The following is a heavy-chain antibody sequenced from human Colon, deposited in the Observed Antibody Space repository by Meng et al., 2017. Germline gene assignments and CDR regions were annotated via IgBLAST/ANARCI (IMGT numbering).Heavy chain of an antibody. CDR2: INHSGST. J-gene: IGHJ5*02. D-gene: IGHD5-12*01. V-gene: IGHV4-34*01. Sequence: QLHVPESGAGMLKPSETLSCTCAVYGGSFSGYYWSWIRQPPGKGLGWIEEINHSGSTNYTPSLKSRVTISVDTSKNQFSLKLSSVTAADTAVHYCARGRYSGYLPWGQGTLVTVSS. CDR1: GGSFSGYY. CDR3: ARGRYSGYLP.